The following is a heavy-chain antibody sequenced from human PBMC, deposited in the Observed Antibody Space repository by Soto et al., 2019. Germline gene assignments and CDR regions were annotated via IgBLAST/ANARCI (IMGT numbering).Heavy chain of an antibody. Sequence: EVQLVESGGDLVQPGGSLRLSCAASGFTFSSYEMNWVRQAPGRGLEWISYISTSGNRIYYADSVRGRFTVSRDSAKNSLYLQTNSLRAEDTAVYYCAREDINCGGDCFSLWGQGTLVTVSS. CDR1: GFTFSSYE. CDR3: AREDINCGGDCFSL. V-gene: IGHV3-48*03. J-gene: IGHJ4*02. CDR2: ISTSGNRI. D-gene: IGHD2-21*02.